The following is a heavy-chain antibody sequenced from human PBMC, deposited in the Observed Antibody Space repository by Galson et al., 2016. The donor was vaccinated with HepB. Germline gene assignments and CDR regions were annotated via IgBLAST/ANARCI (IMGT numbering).Heavy chain of an antibody. CDR1: GFTFSSYA. J-gene: IGHJ6*02. CDR3: ARDRSSWYVMNYFYGMDL. Sequence: SLRLSCAASGFTFSSYAMHWVRQAPGKGLEWVAVISFDGGKKYYTDSVKGRFTISRDKSKNTLDLQMSSLRPEDTARYFCARDRSSWYVMNYFYGMDLWGQGTTVTVTS. D-gene: IGHD6-13*01. V-gene: IGHV3-30*04. CDR2: ISFDGGKK.